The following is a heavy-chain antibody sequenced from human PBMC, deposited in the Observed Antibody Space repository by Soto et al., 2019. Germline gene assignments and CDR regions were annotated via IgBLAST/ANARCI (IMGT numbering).Heavy chain of an antibody. CDR2: ISSSGSAI. J-gene: IGHJ4*02. Sequence: PGGYLRPSCAASGFTFTRYSMNWSRQPPGKGLEWVSYISSSGSAIYYADSMKGRFTSSRDNAQNSLSLQMNSLRAEDTAVYYCARTEDILGTMLIYWGQGTLVTVSS. D-gene: IGHD5-12*01. V-gene: IGHV3-48*04. CDR3: ARTEDILGTMLIY. CDR1: GFTFTRYS.